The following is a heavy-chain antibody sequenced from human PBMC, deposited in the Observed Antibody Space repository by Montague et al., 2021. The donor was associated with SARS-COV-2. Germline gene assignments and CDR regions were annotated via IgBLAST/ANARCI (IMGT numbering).Heavy chain of an antibody. V-gene: IGHV4-59*09. J-gene: IGHJ3*02. Sequence: YSGSTNYNPSLKSRVTISLDTSKNQFSLKLNSVTAPDTAVYYCARGSYAPGAFDIWGRGTMVT. CDR2: YSGST. D-gene: IGHD2-2*01. CDR3: ARGSYAPGAFDI.